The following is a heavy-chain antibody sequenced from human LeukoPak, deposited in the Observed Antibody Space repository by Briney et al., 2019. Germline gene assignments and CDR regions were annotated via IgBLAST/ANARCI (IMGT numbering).Heavy chain of an antibody. CDR2: FYYGGNT. Sequence: SETLSLTCTVPGGSIGSVSYYWDWIRQPPGKGLEWIGSFYYGGNTYYNPSLQSRVTISVHTSRTQFSLRLSSVTAADTAVYYCATGSGYSDYWGRGILVTVSS. V-gene: IGHV4-39*01. D-gene: IGHD3-3*01. J-gene: IGHJ4*02. CDR1: GGSIGSVSYY. CDR3: ATGSGYSDY.